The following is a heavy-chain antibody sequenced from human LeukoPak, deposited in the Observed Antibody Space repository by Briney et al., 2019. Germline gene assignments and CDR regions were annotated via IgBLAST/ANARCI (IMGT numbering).Heavy chain of an antibody. Sequence: ASVNVSCAASGYTFTSYYMHWVRQAPGQGLEWMGWINHNRSGKNYAHKLQGWITITRDTSTSTPYMELSRLRSYDTAVYYCARAEITMVRGVTPYGMDVWGKGTTVTVSS. CDR1: GYTFTSYY. J-gene: IGHJ6*04. CDR2: INHNRSGK. V-gene: IGHV1-2*04. D-gene: IGHD3-10*01. CDR3: ARAEITMVRGVTPYGMDV.